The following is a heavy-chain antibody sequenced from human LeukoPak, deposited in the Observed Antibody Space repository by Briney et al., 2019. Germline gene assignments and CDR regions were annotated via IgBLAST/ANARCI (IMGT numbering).Heavy chain of an antibody. CDR2: VYCGRSP. J-gene: IGHJ4*02. Sequence: SETLSLTCTVSGDSISRSTYYWAWIRQPPGKGLEWIGSVYCGRSPYFNPSLESRATISVDTSKNHFSLKMSSVTAADTAVYYCARSSGTGTFSYWGQGTLVTVSS. CDR3: ARSSGTGTFSY. V-gene: IGHV4-39*02. CDR1: GDSISRSTYY. D-gene: IGHD6-25*01.